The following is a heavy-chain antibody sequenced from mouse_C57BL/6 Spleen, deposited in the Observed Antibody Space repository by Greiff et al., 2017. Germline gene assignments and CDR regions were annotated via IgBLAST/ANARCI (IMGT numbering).Heavy chain of an antibody. V-gene: IGHV1-59*01. CDR3: ARGGATIVTTGAMDY. D-gene: IGHD2-5*01. Sequence: QVQLQQPGAELVRPGTSVKLSCKASGYTFTSYWMHWVKQRPGQGLEWIGVIDPSDSYTNYNQKFKGKATLTVDTSSSTAYMQLSSLTSEDSAVYYGARGGATIVTTGAMDYWGQGTSGTVSS. J-gene: IGHJ4*01. CDR2: IDPSDSYT. CDR1: GYTFTSYW.